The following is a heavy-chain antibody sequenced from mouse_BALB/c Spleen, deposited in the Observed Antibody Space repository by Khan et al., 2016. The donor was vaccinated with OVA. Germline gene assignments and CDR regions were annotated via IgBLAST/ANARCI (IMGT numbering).Heavy chain of an antibody. CDR1: GYTFTNYW. D-gene: IGHD2-3*01. CDR2: IYPSDSYT. CDR3: TRERVDGSSFAY. J-gene: IGHJ3*01. Sequence: QVQLQQSGTELVRPGASVKLSCKASGYTFTNYWINWVKQRPGQGLEWIGNIYPSDSYTNYHQKFNDKATLTVDKSSSTAYMQLSSPTSGGSAVYYCTRERVDGSSFAYWGQGTLVTVSA. V-gene: IGHV1-69*02.